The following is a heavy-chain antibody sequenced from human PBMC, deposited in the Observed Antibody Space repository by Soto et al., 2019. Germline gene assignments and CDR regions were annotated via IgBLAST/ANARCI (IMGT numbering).Heavy chain of an antibody. CDR2: ISSSSSYI. D-gene: IGHD3-16*01. CDR1: GFTFSSYS. J-gene: IGHJ6*03. V-gene: IGHV3-21*01. Sequence: GGSLRLSCAASGFTFSSYSMNWVRQAPGKGLEWVSSISSSSSYIYYADSVKGRFTISRDNAKNSLYLQMNSLRAEDTAVYYCARPTGGFFYMDVWGKGTTVTVSS. CDR3: ARPTGGFFYMDV.